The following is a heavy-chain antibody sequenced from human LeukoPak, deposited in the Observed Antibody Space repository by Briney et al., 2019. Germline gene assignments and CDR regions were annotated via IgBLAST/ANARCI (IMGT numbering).Heavy chain of an antibody. CDR1: GGSISSSSYY. CDR2: IYYSGST. D-gene: IGHD1-26*01. CDR3: ARWGDSGSYYYYYGMDV. J-gene: IGHJ6*02. V-gene: IGHV4-39*01. Sequence: SETLPLTCTVSGGSISSSSYYWGWTRQPPGKGLEWIGSIYYSGSTYYNPSLKSRVTISVDTSKNQFSLKLSSVTAADTAVYYCARWGDSGSYYYYYGMDVWGQGTTVTVSS.